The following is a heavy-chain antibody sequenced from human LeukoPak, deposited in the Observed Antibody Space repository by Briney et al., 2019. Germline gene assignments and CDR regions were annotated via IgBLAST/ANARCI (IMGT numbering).Heavy chain of an antibody. J-gene: IGHJ6*02. CDR3: ARDRYYDTQDYYYGMDV. Sequence: PSETLSLTCTVSGGSISSYYWSWIRQPPGKGLEWIGYIYYSGSTNYNPSLKSRVTVSVDTSKNQFSLKLSSVTAADTVVYYCARDRYYDTQDYYYGMDVWGQGTTVTVSS. CDR1: GGSISSYY. D-gene: IGHD3-22*01. CDR2: IYYSGST. V-gene: IGHV4-59*01.